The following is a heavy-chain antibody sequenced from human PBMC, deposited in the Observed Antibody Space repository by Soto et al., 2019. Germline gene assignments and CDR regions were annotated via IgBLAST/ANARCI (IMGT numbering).Heavy chain of an antibody. J-gene: IGHJ4*02. V-gene: IGHV3-21*04. CDR1: GFTFSSYG. CDR2: ISSSSRNI. Sequence: GGSLILSGAASGFTFSSYGVTWVRQAPGKGLEWVASISSSSRNIYYADSVKGRFTISRDNAKNSLYLQMNSLRAEETAVYYCAKDRDSYGPIYYFDSWGQGTLVTVSS. D-gene: IGHD5-18*01. CDR3: AKDRDSYGPIYYFDS.